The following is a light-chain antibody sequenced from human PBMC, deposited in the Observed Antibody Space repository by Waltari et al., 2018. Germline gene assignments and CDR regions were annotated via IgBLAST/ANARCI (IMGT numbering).Light chain of an antibody. V-gene: IGLV3-19*01. J-gene: IGLJ3*02. CDR2: GKN. Sequence: SSELTQDPAVSVALGQTVRITCQGDSLRSYYASWYQQKPGQAPVLVIYGKNNRPSGIPDRFSGSSSGNTASLTITGAQAEDEADYYCNPRDSSGNHLGVFGGGTKLTVL. CDR3: NPRDSSGNHLGV. CDR1: SLRSYY.